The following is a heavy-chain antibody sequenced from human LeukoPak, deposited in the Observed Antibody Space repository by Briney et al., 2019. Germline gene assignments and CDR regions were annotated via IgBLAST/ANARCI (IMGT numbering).Heavy chain of an antibody. CDR2: IMPGGHI. CDR1: GFSVDSVF. V-gene: IGHV3-66*01. D-gene: IGHD4-17*01. Sequence: GGSLRLSCTASGFSVDSVFMNWVRQPPGKGLEWVSFIMPGGHIDYTDSVKGRFTISRDSFENTLSLQMNSLRVHDSAVYYCARGNSATTTFDFWGQGTLVTVSS. J-gene: IGHJ4*02. CDR3: ARGNSATTTFDF.